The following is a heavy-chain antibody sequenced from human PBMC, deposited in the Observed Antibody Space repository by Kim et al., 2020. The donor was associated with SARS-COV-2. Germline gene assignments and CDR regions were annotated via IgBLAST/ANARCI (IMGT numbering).Heavy chain of an antibody. CDR1: GFTFSSYG. Sequence: GGSLRLSCAASGFTFSSYGMHWVRQAPGKGLEWVAVISYDGSNKYYADSVKGRFTISRDNSKNTLYLQMNSLRAEDTAVYYCAKGNWNYDEDAFDIWGQGTMVTVSS. CDR2: ISYDGSNK. D-gene: IGHD1-7*01. J-gene: IGHJ3*02. V-gene: IGHV3-30*18. CDR3: AKGNWNYDEDAFDI.